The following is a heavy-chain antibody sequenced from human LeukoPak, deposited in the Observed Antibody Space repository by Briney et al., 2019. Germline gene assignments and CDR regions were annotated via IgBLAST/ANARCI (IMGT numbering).Heavy chain of an antibody. D-gene: IGHD1-26*01. V-gene: IGHV3-23*01. CDR3: AKGGKWDVTPFDY. Sequence: GGSLRLSCAASGFTFSSYGTSWVRQAPGKGLEWVSAIGGRDGSTYYADSVKGRFTISRDNSKNTLYVQMNSLRAEDTAVYYCAKGGKWDVTPFDYWGQGTLVTVSS. CDR2: IGGRDGST. CDR1: GFTFSSYG. J-gene: IGHJ4*02.